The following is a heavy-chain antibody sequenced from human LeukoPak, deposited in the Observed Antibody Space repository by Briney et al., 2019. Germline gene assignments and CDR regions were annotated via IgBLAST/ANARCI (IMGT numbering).Heavy chain of an antibody. J-gene: IGHJ4*02. CDR1: GGTFSSYA. D-gene: IGHD2-2*01. CDR3: ARTSPPDIVVVPAGGLDY. CDR2: IIPIFGTA. V-gene: IGHV1-69*05. Sequence: SVKVSCKASGGTFSSYAISWVRQAPGQGLEWMGGIIPIFGTANYAQKFQGRVTITTDESTSTAYMELSSLRSEDTAVYYCARTSPPDIVVVPAGGLDYWGQGTLVTVSS.